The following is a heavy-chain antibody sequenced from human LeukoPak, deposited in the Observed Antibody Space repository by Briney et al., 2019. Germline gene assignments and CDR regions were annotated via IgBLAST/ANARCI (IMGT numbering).Heavy chain of an antibody. J-gene: IGHJ4*02. V-gene: IGHV3-30*01. CDR3: ARDELTIAPYYFDY. CDR1: GFTFSSYA. D-gene: IGHD3-10*01. Sequence: GGFLRLSCAASGFTFSSYAMHWVRQAPGKGLEWVAVISYDGSNKYYADSVKGRFTISRDNSKNTLYLQMNSLRAEDTAVYYCARDELTIAPYYFDYWGQGTLVTVSS. CDR2: ISYDGSNK.